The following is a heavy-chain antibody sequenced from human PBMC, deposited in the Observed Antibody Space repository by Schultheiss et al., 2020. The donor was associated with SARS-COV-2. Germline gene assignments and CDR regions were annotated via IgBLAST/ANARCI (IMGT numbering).Heavy chain of an antibody. CDR3: ARGRVRGAAPSYYYGMDV. CDR1: GYTFTGYY. D-gene: IGHD3-10*01. Sequence: ASVKVSCKASGYTFTGYYMHWVRQAPGQGLEWMGWINPNSGGTNYAQKFQGWVTMTRDTSISTAYMELSRLRSDDTAVYYCARGRVRGAAPSYYYGMDVWGQGTTVTVSS. V-gene: IGHV1-2*04. CDR2: INPNSGGT. J-gene: IGHJ6*02.